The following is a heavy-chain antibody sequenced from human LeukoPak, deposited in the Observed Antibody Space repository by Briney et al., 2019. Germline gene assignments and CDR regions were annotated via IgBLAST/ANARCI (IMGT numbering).Heavy chain of an antibody. CDR1: GFTFSSYS. J-gene: IGHJ4*02. V-gene: IGHV3-48*04. Sequence: GGSLRLSCAASGFTFSSYSMNWVRQAPGKGLEWVSYITSNGNSVYYAASVKGRFTISRDNAKNSLYLQVNSLTAEDTAVYYCARDKYSSGYFDYWGQGTLVTVSS. CDR3: ARDKYSSGYFDY. D-gene: IGHD6-19*01. CDR2: ITSNGNSV.